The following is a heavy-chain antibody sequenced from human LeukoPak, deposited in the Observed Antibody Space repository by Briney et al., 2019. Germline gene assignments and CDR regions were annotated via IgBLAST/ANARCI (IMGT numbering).Heavy chain of an antibody. D-gene: IGHD3-22*01. CDR3: ARGGLNHYCDSSGPYYFDY. CDR1: GYTFTGYY. J-gene: IGHJ4*02. V-gene: IGHV1-2*02. Sequence: GASVKVSCKASGYTFTGYYMHWVRQAPGQGLEWMGWINPNSGGTNYAQKFQGRVTMTRDTSISTAYMELSRLRSDDTAVYYCARGGLNHYCDSSGPYYFDYWGQGTLVTVSS. CDR2: INPNSGGT.